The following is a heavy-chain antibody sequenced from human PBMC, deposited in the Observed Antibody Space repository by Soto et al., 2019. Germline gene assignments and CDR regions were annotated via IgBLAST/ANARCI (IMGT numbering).Heavy chain of an antibody. D-gene: IGHD3-22*01. CDR3: ARVQGADSSTYYQEPLDI. CDR1: EFTFSTNS. V-gene: IGHV3-21*01. Sequence: RGSLSLSCAAPEFTFSTNSMSWVRRAHGKGLEWVSFMSSSTDYRYYADTVRGRFAISRDNAENSLSLQMHSLRAEDTAVYYCARVQGADSSTYYQEPLDIWGQGTVVTVSS. J-gene: IGHJ3*02. CDR2: MSSSTDYR.